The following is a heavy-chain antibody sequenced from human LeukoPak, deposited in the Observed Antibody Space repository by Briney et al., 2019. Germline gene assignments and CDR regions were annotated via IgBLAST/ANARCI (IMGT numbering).Heavy chain of an antibody. J-gene: IGHJ4*02. D-gene: IGHD3-16*01. CDR2: ISSSGGST. CDR3: ARSRGDRFDY. Sequence: GGSLRLSCAASGFTFSNAWMTWVRQAPGKGLEWVSTISSSGGSTYYADSVKGRFTISRDNSKNTLYLQMNSLRAEDTAVYYCARSRGDRFDYWGQGTLVTVSS. V-gene: IGHV3-23*01. CDR1: GFTFSNAW.